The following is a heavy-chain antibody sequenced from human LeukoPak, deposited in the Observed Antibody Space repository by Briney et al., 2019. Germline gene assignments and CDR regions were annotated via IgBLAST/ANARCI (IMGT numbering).Heavy chain of an antibody. D-gene: IGHD5-12*01. CDR2: ISGSGGST. V-gene: IGHV3-23*01. Sequence: PGASLRLSCAASGFTFSSYAMSWVRQAPGKGLEWVSAISGSGGSTYYADSMKGRFTISRDNSKNTLYLQMNSLRAEDTAVYYCAKDLVDIVATALGYWGQGTLVTVSS. CDR1: GFTFSSYA. CDR3: AKDLVDIVATALGY. J-gene: IGHJ4*02.